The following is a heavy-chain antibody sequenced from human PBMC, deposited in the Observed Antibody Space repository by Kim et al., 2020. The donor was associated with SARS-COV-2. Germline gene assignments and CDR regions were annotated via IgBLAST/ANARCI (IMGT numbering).Heavy chain of an antibody. CDR2: INAANGNT. J-gene: IGHJ4*02. V-gene: IGHV1-3*01. D-gene: IGHD2-15*01. Sequence: ASVKVSCKASGYSFTAYTIHWVRQAPGQRLEWMGWINAANGNTEFSQKFQGRVTSSRDTSATTVHMEVSSLRSEDTAVYYCARGAYCRGGICFPPGGYWGQGTLVLVSS. CDR3: ARGAYCRGGICFPPGGY. CDR1: GYSFTAYT.